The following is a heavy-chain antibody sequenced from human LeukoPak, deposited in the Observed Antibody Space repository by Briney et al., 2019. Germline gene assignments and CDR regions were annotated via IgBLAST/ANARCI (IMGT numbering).Heavy chain of an antibody. CDR1: GFTFSSYE. J-gene: IGHJ6*02. V-gene: IGHV3-48*03. Sequence: GGSLRLSCAASGFTFSSYEMNWVRQAPGKGLEWVSYISSSGSTIYYADSVKGRFTISRDNAKNSLYLQMNSLRAEDTAVYYCARDQMATTPRISYYYAMDVWGQGTTVTVSS. CDR2: ISSSGSTI. D-gene: IGHD5-24*01. CDR3: ARDQMATTPRISYYYAMDV.